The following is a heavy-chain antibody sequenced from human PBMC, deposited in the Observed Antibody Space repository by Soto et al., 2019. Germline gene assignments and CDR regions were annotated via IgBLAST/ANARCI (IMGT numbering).Heavy chain of an antibody. V-gene: IGHV1-2*02. CDR2: INPNSGGT. CDR3: ARSLTEGYCTITGCYTRPLYGMDV. Sequence: QEQLVQSGAEVKKPGASVKVSCKASGYTFRGYYIHWLRQAPGQGLEWMGWINPNSGGTNYAQKFTGRATVTRDTPTSTAYMELSRLTSEDTAVYYCARSLTEGYCTITGCYTRPLYGMDVWGQGTTVTVSS. J-gene: IGHJ6*02. D-gene: IGHD2-2*02. CDR1: GYTFRGYY.